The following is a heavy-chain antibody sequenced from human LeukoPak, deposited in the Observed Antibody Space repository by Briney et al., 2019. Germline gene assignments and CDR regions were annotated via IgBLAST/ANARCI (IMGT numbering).Heavy chain of an antibody. V-gene: IGHV4-34*01. Sequence: PSETLSLTCAVYGGSFSGYYWSWLRQPPGKGLEWIGSIYYSGSTYYNPSLKSRVTISVDTSKNQFSLKLSSVTAADTAVYYCARLNIHTAYYFDYWGQGTLVTVSS. CDR1: GGSFSGYY. CDR2: IYYSGST. CDR3: ARLNIHTAYYFDY. D-gene: IGHD5-18*01. J-gene: IGHJ4*02.